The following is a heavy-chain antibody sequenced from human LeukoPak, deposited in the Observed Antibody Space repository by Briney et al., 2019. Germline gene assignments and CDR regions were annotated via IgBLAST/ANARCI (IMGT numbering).Heavy chain of an antibody. Sequence: PGGSLRLSCAASRFTFSNYAMHWVRQAPGKGLEWVAVISSDGINKYYADSVKGRFTISRDNAKNSLYLQMNSLRAEDTAIYYCARDNYSGSRYFDHWGQGTLVTVSS. CDR2: ISSDGINK. D-gene: IGHD1-26*01. J-gene: IGHJ4*02. CDR1: RFTFSNYA. V-gene: IGHV3-30*04. CDR3: ARDNYSGSRYFDH.